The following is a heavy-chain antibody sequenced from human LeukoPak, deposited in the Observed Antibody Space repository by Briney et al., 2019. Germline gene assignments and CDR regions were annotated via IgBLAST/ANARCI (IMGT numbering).Heavy chain of an antibody. CDR3: AKAPRATVTINFDY. V-gene: IGHV3-30*02. Sequence: GGSLRLSCAASGFTFSSYGMHWVRQAPGKGLEWVAFIRYDGRNKYYADSVKGRFTISRDNSKNTLYLQMNSLRAEDTAVYYCAKAPRATVTINFDYWGQGTLVTVSS. J-gene: IGHJ4*02. D-gene: IGHD5-24*01. CDR2: IRYDGRNK. CDR1: GFTFSSYG.